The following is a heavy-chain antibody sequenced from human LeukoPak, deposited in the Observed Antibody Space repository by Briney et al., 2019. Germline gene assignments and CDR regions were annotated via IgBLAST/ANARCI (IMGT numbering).Heavy chain of an antibody. Sequence: SETLSLTCAVYGGSFSGYYWSWIRQPPGKGLEWIGEINHSGSTNYNPSLKSRVTISVDTSKNQFSLKLSSVTAADTAVYYCARRRVPYYDFWGGYYTGFFDYWGQGTLVTVSS. CDR3: ARRRVPYYDFWGGYYTGFFDY. J-gene: IGHJ4*02. V-gene: IGHV4-34*01. CDR1: GGSFSGYY. D-gene: IGHD3-3*01. CDR2: INHSGST.